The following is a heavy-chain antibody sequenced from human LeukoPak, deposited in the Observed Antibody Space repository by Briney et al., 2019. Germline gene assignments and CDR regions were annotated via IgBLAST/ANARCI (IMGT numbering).Heavy chain of an antibody. CDR3: ARDYGQGRGLKDYYDSSGYYYYYYMDV. V-gene: IGHV3-21*01. CDR2: ISSSSSYI. CDR1: GFTFSSYS. J-gene: IGHJ6*03. D-gene: IGHD3-22*01. Sequence: GGSLRLSCAASGFTFSSYSMNWVRQAPGKGLEWVSSISSSSSYIYYADSVKGRFTISRDNAKNSLYLQMNSLRAEDTAVYYCARDYGQGRGLKDYYDSSGYYYYYYMDVWGKGTTVTVSS.